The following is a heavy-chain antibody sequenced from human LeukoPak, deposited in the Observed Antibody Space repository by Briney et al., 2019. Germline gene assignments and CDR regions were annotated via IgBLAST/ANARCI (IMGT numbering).Heavy chain of an antibody. CDR1: GGSFSGYY. CDR3: ASLVDTAMVTRSDYYGMDV. V-gene: IGHV4-34*01. J-gene: IGHJ6*02. Sequence: SETLSLTCAVYGGSFSGYYWSWIRQPPGKGLEWIGEINYSGSTNYNPSLKSRVTISVDTSKNQFSLKLSSVTAADTAVYYCASLVDTAMVTRSDYYGMDVWGQGTTVTVSS. D-gene: IGHD5-18*01. CDR2: INYSGST.